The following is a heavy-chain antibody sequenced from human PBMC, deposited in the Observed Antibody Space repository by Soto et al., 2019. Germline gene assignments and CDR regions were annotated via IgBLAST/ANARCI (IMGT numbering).Heavy chain of an antibody. D-gene: IGHD3-22*01. CDR3: ARAAYYYDSSGYYRFDP. J-gene: IGHJ5*02. CDR1: GFTFSSYA. Sequence: GGSLRLSCAASGFTFSSYAMHWVRQAPGKGLEWVAVISYDGSNKYYADSVKGRFTISRDNSKNTLYLQMNSLRAEDTAVYYCARAAYYYDSSGYYRFDPWGQGTLVTVSS. CDR2: ISYDGSNK. V-gene: IGHV3-30*04.